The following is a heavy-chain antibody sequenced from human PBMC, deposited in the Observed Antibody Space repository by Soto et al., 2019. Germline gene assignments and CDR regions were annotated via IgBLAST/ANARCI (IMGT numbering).Heavy chain of an antibody. CDR3: TRDRCSGGSCYSTYFDY. D-gene: IGHD2-15*01. CDR2: IRSKAYGGTT. CDR1: GFTFGDYA. J-gene: IGHJ4*02. V-gene: IGHV3-49*03. Sequence: PGGSLRLSCTASGFTFGDYAMSWFRQAPGKGQEWVGFIRSKAYGGTTEYAASVKGRFTISRDDSKSIAYLQMNSLKTEDTAVYYCTRDRCSGGSCYSTYFDYWGQGTLVTVSS.